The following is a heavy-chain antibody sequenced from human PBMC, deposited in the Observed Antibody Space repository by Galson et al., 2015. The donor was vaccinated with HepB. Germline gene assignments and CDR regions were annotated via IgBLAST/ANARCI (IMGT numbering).Heavy chain of an antibody. Sequence: LSLTCAVFGGSFSTYHWTWVRQPPGKGLEWIGETTQSGSTHSNPSLKSRVTISVDASKNQFSLKVRSVTAADTAVYYCARGKGRQVLLDYHYYGMDVWGQGTTVSVSS. CDR1: GGSFSTYH. D-gene: IGHD3-3*01. V-gene: IGHV4-34*01. CDR2: TTQSGST. CDR3: ARGKGRQVLLDYHYYGMDV. J-gene: IGHJ6*01.